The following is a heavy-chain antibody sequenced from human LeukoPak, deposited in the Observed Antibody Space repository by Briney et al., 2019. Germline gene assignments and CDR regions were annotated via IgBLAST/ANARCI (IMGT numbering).Heavy chain of an antibody. D-gene: IGHD2-2*01. Sequence: GGSLRLSCAASGFTFSSYGMHWVRQAPGKGLGWVAFIRYDGSNKYYADSVKGRFTISRDNSKNTLYLQMNSLRAEDTAVYYCAKDRGWVVVVPAAYPEYYFDYWGQGTLVTVSS. CDR3: AKDRGWVVVVPAAYPEYYFDY. CDR1: GFTFSSYG. CDR2: IRYDGSNK. V-gene: IGHV3-30*02. J-gene: IGHJ4*02.